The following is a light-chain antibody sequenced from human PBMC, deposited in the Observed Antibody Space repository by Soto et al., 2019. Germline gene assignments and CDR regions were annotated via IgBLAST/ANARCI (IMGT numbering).Light chain of an antibody. J-gene: IGKJ1*01. CDR2: KPS. CDR3: QQDNDYGSWP. V-gene: IGKV1-5*03. Sequence: DIQMTQSPSTLSASVGDRVTITCRASQSIVGWLAWYQQKPGKAPQLLIYKPSTLESGDPSRFSGSASGTEFTLTISSLQPDDLATYYSQQDNDYGSWPFGQGTRVEIK. CDR1: QSIVGW.